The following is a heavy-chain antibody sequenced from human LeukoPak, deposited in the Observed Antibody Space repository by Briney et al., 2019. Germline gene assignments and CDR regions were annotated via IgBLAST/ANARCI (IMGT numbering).Heavy chain of an antibody. CDR2: IYYSGST. V-gene: IGHV4-59*01. Sequence: SETLSLTCTVSGGSISSYYWSWIWQPPGKGLEWIGYIYYSGSTNYNPSLKSRVTISVDTSKNQFSLKLSSVTAADTAVYYCATSPGYSYGNWFDPWGQGTLVTVSS. J-gene: IGHJ5*02. D-gene: IGHD5-18*01. CDR3: ATSPGYSYGNWFDP. CDR1: GGSISSYY.